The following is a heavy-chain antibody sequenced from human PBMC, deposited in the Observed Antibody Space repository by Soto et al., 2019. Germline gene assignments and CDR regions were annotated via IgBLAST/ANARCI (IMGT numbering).Heavy chain of an antibody. CDR2: IIPIFGTA. J-gene: IGHJ6*02. CDR3: ARAIVVVPAAMRRRYYYGMDV. V-gene: IGHV1-69*06. D-gene: IGHD2-2*01. Sequence: SVKVSCKASGGTFSSYAISWVRQAPGQGLEWMGGIIPIFGTANYVQKFQGRVTITADKSTSTAYMELSSLRSEDTAVYYCARAIVVVPAAMRRRYYYGMDVWGQGTTVTVSS. CDR1: GGTFSSYA.